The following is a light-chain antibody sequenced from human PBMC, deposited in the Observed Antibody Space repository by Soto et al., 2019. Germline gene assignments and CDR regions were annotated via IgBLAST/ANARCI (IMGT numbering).Light chain of an antibody. CDR3: QQYGSSPPIT. V-gene: IGKV3-20*01. J-gene: IGKJ5*01. CDR1: QSVSSSY. CDR2: GAS. Sequence: ERVLTQSPGSLSVSPGERATLSCRASQSVSSSYLAWYQQKPGQAPRLLIYGASSRATGIPDRFSGSGSGTDFTLTISRLEPEDFAVYYCQQYGSSPPITFGQGTRLEIK.